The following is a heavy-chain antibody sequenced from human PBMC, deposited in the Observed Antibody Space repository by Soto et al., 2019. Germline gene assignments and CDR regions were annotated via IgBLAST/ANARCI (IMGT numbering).Heavy chain of an antibody. J-gene: IGHJ3*02. D-gene: IGHD2-21*01. CDR3: TIGSWSGEVFDI. Sequence: QVQLVQSGAEVKKPGSSVKVSCKDSGGTFSTYSMFWVRQAPGQGLEWMGRIIPMLSVRNYAQRFQDRVTIIADKSTATVHMELSSLRSEDTALYYCTIGSWSGEVFDIWGQGTMVTVSS. CDR1: GGTFSTYS. V-gene: IGHV1-69*02. CDR2: IIPMLSVR.